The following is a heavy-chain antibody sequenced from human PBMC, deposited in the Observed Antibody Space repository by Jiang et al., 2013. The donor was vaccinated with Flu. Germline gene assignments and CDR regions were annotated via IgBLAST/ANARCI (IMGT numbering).Heavy chain of an antibody. CDR2: IHHRGIS. CDR3: ARDNRPIDY. V-gene: IGHV4-4*02. CDR1: GDSVSSDHW. Sequence: GSGLVKPSGTLSLTCGVSGDSVSSDHWWTWVRQPPRKGLEWIGEIHHRGISNYNPSLKIRVAISLDKSGNQFSLKLTSVTAADTAIYYCARDNRPIDYWGQGILVTVSS. J-gene: IGHJ4*02.